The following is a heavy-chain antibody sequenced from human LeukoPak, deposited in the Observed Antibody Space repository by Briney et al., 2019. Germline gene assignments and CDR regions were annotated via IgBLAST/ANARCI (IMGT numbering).Heavy chain of an antibody. CDR3: AKERSSGWPFDY. V-gene: IGHV3-23*01. CDR1: GFTFCSYA. CDR2: ISGRGDRT. J-gene: IGHJ4*02. Sequence: GGSLRLSCAASGFTFCSYAMSWLRHAPGKGLEGFSDISGRGDRTHYADPVKGRFTISRDNYKNTLYLQVKSLRADDTSVYYCAKERSSGWPFDYWGQGTLVTVSS. D-gene: IGHD6-19*01.